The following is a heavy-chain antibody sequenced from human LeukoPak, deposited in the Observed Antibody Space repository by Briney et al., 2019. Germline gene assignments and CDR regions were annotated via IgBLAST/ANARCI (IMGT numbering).Heavy chain of an antibody. Sequence: GGSLRLSCAAPGFTFSSYAMSWVRQAPGKGLEWVSAISGSGGSTYYADSVKGRFTISRDNSKNTLYLQMNSLRAEDTAVYYCANKKYYYDSSGYYSDYWGQGTLVTVSS. D-gene: IGHD3-22*01. J-gene: IGHJ4*02. V-gene: IGHV3-23*01. CDR1: GFTFSSYA. CDR2: ISGSGGST. CDR3: ANKKYYYDSSGYYSDY.